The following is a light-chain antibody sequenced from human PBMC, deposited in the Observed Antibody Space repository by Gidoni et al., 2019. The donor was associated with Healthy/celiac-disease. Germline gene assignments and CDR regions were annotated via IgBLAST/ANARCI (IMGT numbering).Light chain of an antibody. CDR1: SSDVGGYNY. J-gene: IGLJ1*01. V-gene: IGLV2-14*01. Sequence: QSALTQPAFVSGSPGQARTISCTGTSSDVGGYNYVSWYQQHPGKAPKLMIYEVSNRPSGVSNRFSGSKSGNTASLTISGLQAEDEADYYCSSYTSSSTLSYVFGTGTKVTV. CDR3: SSYTSSSTLSYV. CDR2: EVS.